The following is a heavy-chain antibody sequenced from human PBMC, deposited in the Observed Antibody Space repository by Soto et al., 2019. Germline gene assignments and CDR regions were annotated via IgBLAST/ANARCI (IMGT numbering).Heavy chain of an antibody. V-gene: IGHV1-58*01. J-gene: IGHJ4*02. CDR2: IVVGSGNT. CDR3: AAQGRIAVAAPDY. D-gene: IGHD6-19*01. Sequence: GASVKVSCKASGFTFTSSAVQWVRQARGQRLEWIGWIVVGSGNTNYAQKFQERVTITRDMSTSTAYMELSSLRPEDTAVYYCAAQGRIAVAAPDYWGQGTLVTVS. CDR1: GFTFTSSA.